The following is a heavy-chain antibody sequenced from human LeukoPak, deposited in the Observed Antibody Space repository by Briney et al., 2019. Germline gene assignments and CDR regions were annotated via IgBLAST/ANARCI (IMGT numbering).Heavy chain of an antibody. D-gene: IGHD2-2*01. Sequence: GGSLRLSCAASGFTFSSYAMSWVRQAPGKGLEWVSAISGSGGSTYYADSVKGRFTISRDNSKNTLYLQMNSLRAEDTAVYYCAKSHMDSSSTSCYLGVHYYGMDVWGQGTTVTVSS. CDR2: ISGSGGST. V-gene: IGHV3-23*01. J-gene: IGHJ6*02. CDR1: GFTFSSYA. CDR3: AKSHMDSSSTSCYLGVHYYGMDV.